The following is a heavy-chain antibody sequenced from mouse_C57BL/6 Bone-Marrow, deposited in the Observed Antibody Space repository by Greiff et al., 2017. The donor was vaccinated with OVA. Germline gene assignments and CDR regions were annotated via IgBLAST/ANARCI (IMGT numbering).Heavy chain of an antibody. CDR2: INSDGGST. CDR3: ARQVTTERDYAMDY. Sequence: EVQGVESGGGLVQPGESLKLSCESNEYEFPSHDMSWVRKTPEKRLELVAAINSDGGSTYYPDTMERRFIISRDNTKKTLYLQMSSLRSEDTALYYCARQVTTERDYAMDYWGQGTSVTVSS. CDR1: EYEFPSHD. V-gene: IGHV5-2*01. D-gene: IGHD2-2*01. J-gene: IGHJ4*01.